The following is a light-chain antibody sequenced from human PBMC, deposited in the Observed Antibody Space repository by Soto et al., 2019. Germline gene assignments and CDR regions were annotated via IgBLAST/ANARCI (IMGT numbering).Light chain of an antibody. CDR1: QSVASNY. J-gene: IGKJ2*02. Sequence: EIVLTQSPGTLSLSPGERATLSCRASQSVASNYLAWYQQIPCQAPRVLIYGASSRASGIPGRCSGSWSGTDITLTISRLEPEDVAEYYCQQYGLSRTFGQGTKLEIK. CDR2: GAS. CDR3: QQYGLSRT. V-gene: IGKV3-20*01.